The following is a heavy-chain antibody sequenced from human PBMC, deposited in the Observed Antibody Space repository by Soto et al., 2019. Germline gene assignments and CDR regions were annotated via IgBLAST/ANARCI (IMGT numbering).Heavy chain of an antibody. Sequence: GASVKVSCKASGGTFSSYAISWVRQAPGQGLEWMGGIIPIFGTANYAQKFQGRVTITADESTSTAYMELSSLRSEDTAVYYCARSGDIVVVPAANYYYYGMDVWGQGTTVTVSS. CDR2: IIPIFGTA. J-gene: IGHJ6*02. D-gene: IGHD2-2*01. CDR3: ARSGDIVVVPAANYYYYGMDV. CDR1: GGTFSSYA. V-gene: IGHV1-69*13.